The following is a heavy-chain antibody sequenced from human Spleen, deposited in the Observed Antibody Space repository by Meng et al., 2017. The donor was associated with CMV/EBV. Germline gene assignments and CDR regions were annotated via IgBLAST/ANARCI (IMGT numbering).Heavy chain of an antibody. V-gene: IGHV4-34*01. J-gene: IGHJ4*02. CDR2: ISQKGTT. D-gene: IGHD2-15*01. CDR1: GGSLRGYF. Sequence: SETLSLTCTVSGGSLRGYFWAWIRQAPGKGLEWIGEISQKGTTNYSPSLKSRVSMSIHTSEKQFSLRLTSETAADTATYYCARQGRVYFDYWGQGALVTVSS. CDR3: ARQGRVYFDY.